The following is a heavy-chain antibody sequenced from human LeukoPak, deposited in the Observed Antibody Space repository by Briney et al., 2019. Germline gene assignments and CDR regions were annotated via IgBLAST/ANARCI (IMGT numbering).Heavy chain of an antibody. J-gene: IGHJ4*02. Sequence: SETLSLTCTASGGSIGNFFWSWIRQPAGKGLEWIGRIYTSGSTNYNPSLRSRVTVSVGTSKNQISLNLRSVTAADTAVYYCARVLYGSGTYYFDYWGQGTLVTVSS. CDR1: GGSIGNFF. CDR3: ARVLYGSGTYYFDY. D-gene: IGHD3-10*01. V-gene: IGHV4-4*07. CDR2: IYTSGST.